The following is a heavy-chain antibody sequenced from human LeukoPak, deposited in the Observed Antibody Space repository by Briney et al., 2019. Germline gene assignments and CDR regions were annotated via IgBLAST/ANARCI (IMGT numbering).Heavy chain of an antibody. CDR2: ISSSGSYI. CDR3: AKDPRRGYCSGGSCYY. CDR1: AFTFSSYS. J-gene: IGHJ4*02. D-gene: IGHD2-15*01. Sequence: SGGSLRLSCAASAFTFSSYSMNWVRQAPGKGLEWVSSISSSGSYIYYADSVKGRFTISRDNSKNTLYLQMNSLRAEDTAVYYCAKDPRRGYCSGGSCYYWGQGTLVTVSS. V-gene: IGHV3-21*04.